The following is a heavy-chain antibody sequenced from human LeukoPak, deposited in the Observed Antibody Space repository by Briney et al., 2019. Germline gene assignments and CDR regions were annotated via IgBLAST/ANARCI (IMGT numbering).Heavy chain of an antibody. J-gene: IGHJ5*02. V-gene: IGHV4-59*11. D-gene: IGHD6-13*01. Sequence: PSETLSHTCTVSGGSISSHYWSRIRQPPGKGLEWIGYIYYSGSTNYNPSLKSRVTISVDTSKNQFSLKLSSVTAADTAVYYCARWGYSSSWSPYNWFDPWGQGTLVTVSS. CDR3: ARWGYSSSWSPYNWFDP. CDR1: GGSISSHY. CDR2: IYYSGST.